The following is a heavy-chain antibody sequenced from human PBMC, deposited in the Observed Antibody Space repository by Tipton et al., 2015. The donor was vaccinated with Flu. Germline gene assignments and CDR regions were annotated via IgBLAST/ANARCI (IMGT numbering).Heavy chain of an antibody. V-gene: IGHV3-23*01. CDR1: GFTFSRYA. Sequence: SLRLSCAASGFTFSRYAMSWVRQAPGKGLEWVASLSGGGGTTFFADSVKGRFTVSRDFSKNTLYLQMNSLRGDDTAMYYCAKVIPELVAGLDQWGQVTLVTVSS. D-gene: IGHD6-19*01. CDR2: LSGGGGTT. CDR3: AKVIPELVAGLDQ. J-gene: IGHJ4*02.